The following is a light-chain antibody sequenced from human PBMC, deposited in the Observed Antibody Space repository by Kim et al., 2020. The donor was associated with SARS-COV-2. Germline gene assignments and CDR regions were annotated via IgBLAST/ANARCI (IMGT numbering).Light chain of an antibody. Sequence: DIMLTQSPDTLSLSPGERATLSCRASLTVSSSFLAWYQQKHGQAPRLLIYGGSSRATGIPDRFSGSGSGTDFTLIISRLEPEDFAVYYCQQYGRSPWTFGQGTKLEIK. CDR2: GGS. J-gene: IGKJ1*01. V-gene: IGKV3-20*01. CDR3: QQYGRSPWT. CDR1: LTVSSSF.